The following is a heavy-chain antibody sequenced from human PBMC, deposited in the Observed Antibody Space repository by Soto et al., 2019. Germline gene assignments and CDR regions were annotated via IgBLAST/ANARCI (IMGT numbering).Heavy chain of an antibody. V-gene: IGHV1-8*01. J-gene: IGHJ5*01. CDR3: ARGRFYSETSTWFAF. CDR1: GYTFTDYD. CDR2: VSPNSGNT. D-gene: IGHD2-2*01. Sequence: GASVKVSCKASGYTFTDYDINWVRQAPGQGLEWMGWVSPNSGNTVYAQKFQDRVTMTRDTSISTAYTELSNLRFEDSAMYYCARGRFYSETSTWFAFWGQGTPVTVS.